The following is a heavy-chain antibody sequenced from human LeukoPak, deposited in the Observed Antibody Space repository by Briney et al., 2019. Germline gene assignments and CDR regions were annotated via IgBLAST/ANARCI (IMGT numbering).Heavy chain of an antibody. CDR1: GFTFCKYW. CDR2: IKQDGSEK. CDR3: AGYDGACWYGY. D-gene: IGHD6-13*01. J-gene: IGHJ4*02. V-gene: IGHV3-7*05. Sequence: GGSLRLSCAASGFTFCKYWMSWVPQAPGKGLEWVANIKQDGSEKYYVDSVKSRFTISRDNAKNSLYLQMTSLRADDTAVYFCAGYDGACWYGYWGQGTLVTVSS.